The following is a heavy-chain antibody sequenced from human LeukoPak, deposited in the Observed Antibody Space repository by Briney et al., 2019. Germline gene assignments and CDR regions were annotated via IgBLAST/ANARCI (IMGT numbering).Heavy chain of an antibody. CDR3: AKPVCCTATSRRVPGVYCFDY. CDR1: GFTFSTYA. Sequence: PGGSVRLSCAASGFTFSTYAISWVRQAPGEGLEWVSAISGGGGSTYYADSVKGRFTFSRDNSKNTLYLQMNSLRADDTAVYYCAKPVCCTATSRRVPGVYCFDYWGQGTLATVSS. CDR2: ISGGGGST. V-gene: IGHV3-23*01. D-gene: IGHD2-8*02. J-gene: IGHJ4*02.